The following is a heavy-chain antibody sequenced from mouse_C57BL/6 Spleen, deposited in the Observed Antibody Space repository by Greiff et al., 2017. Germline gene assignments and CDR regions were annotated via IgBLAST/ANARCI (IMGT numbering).Heavy chain of an antibody. CDR3: ARARGKAPYAKDY. D-gene: IGHD1-3*01. CDR2: IYPGSGST. Sequence: VKLQQPGAELVKPGASVKMSCKASGYTFTSYWITWVKQRPGQGLEWIGDIYPGSGSTNYNEKFKNKATLTVDTSSSTAYMQLSSLTSEDSAVYYCARARGKAPYAKDYWGQGTSVTVSS. CDR1: GYTFTSYW. J-gene: IGHJ4*01. V-gene: IGHV1-55*01.